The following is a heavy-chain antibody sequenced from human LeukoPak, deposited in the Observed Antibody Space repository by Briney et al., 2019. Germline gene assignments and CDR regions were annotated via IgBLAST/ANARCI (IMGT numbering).Heavy chain of an antibody. CDR3: ARQSVGVGARSYYYYYMDV. Sequence: PSETLSLTCTVSGGSISSGSYYWSWIRQPAGKGLEWIGRIYTGGSIYTSGTTNFNPSLKNRVSMSVDTSRNQFSLRLSSVTAADTAVYYCARQSVGVGARSYYYYYMDVWGKGTTVTVSS. D-gene: IGHD2-15*01. CDR1: GGSISSGSYY. CDR2: IYTSGTT. J-gene: IGHJ6*03. V-gene: IGHV4-61*02.